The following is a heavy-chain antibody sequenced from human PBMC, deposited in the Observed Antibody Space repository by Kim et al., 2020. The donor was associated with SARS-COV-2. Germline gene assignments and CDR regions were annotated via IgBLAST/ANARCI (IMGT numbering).Heavy chain of an antibody. CDR2: IIPILGIA. Sequence: SVKVSCKASGGTFSSYAISWVRQAPGQGLEWMGRIIPILGIANYAQKFQGRVTITADKSTSTAYMELSSLRSEDTAVYYCARGLRKGITMVRGVLDYWGQGTLVTVSS. D-gene: IGHD3-10*01. V-gene: IGHV1-69*04. J-gene: IGHJ4*02. CDR3: ARGLRKGITMVRGVLDY. CDR1: GGTFSSYA.